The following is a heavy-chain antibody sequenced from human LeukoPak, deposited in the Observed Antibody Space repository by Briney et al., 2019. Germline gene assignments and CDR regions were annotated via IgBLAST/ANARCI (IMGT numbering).Heavy chain of an antibody. V-gene: IGHV4-39*07. CDR3: ARTHFDSLGWFDP. D-gene: IGHD3-9*01. CDR2: INYSGST. J-gene: IGHJ5*02. Sequence: PSETLSLTCTVSGGSISSGSYYWSWIRQPPGKGLEWIGNINYSGSTYYNPSVKSRVTLSVDVSKNRFSLNLTSVTAADTALYFCARTHFDSLGWFDPWGQGIQVIVSS. CDR1: GGSISSGSYY.